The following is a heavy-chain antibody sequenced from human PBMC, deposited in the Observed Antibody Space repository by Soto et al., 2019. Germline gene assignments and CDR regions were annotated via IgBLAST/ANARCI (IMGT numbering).Heavy chain of an antibody. J-gene: IGHJ6*02. D-gene: IGHD2-2*01. CDR2: ISAYNGNR. V-gene: IGHV1-18*01. CDR1: GYTFTSYG. Sequence: QVQLVQSGAEVKKPGASVKVSCKASGYTFTSYGISWVRQAPGQGLEWMGWISAYNGNRNYVQKLQGRVTMTTDTATSTAYMELRSLRSDDTAVYYCARLYCMSTSGYLGMDVWGQGTTVTVSS. CDR3: ARLYCMSTSGYLGMDV.